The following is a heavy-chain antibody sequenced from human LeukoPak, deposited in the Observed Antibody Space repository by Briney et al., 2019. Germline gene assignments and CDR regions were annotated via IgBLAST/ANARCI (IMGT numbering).Heavy chain of an antibody. V-gene: IGHV3-9*01. CDR2: ISWNSGSI. J-gene: IGHJ4*02. D-gene: IGHD6-19*01. CDR3: AKEGRSIAVAGPFVAGFFDY. Sequence: GRSLRLSCAASGFTFDDYAMHWVRQAPGKGLEWVSGISWNSGSIGYADSVKGRFTISRDNAKNSLYLQMNSLRAEDTALYYCAKEGRSIAVAGPFVAGFFDYWGQGTLVTVSS. CDR1: GFTFDDYA.